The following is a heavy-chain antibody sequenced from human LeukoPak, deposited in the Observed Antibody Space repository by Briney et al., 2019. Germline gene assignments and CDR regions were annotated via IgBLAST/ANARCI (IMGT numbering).Heavy chain of an antibody. CDR1: GYSISSGYY. CDR2: IYHSGST. D-gene: IGHD5-18*01. CDR3: ARDLEGGDTVP. J-gene: IGHJ5*02. V-gene: IGHV4-38-2*02. Sequence: SETLSLTCTVSGYSISSGYYWGWIRQPPGKGLEWIGSIYHSGSTYYNPSLKSRVTISVDTSKNQFSLKLSSVTAADTAVYYCARDLEGGDTVPWGQGTLVTVPS.